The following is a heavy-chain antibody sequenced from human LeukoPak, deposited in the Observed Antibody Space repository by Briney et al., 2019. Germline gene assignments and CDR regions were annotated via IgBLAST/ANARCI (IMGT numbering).Heavy chain of an antibody. CDR1: GFTFSSLW. D-gene: IGHD3-22*01. CDR3: AKDLGDSSGYYY. CDR2: INSDGSST. V-gene: IGHV3-74*01. Sequence: GGSLRLSCAASGFTFSSLWMHWVRQAPGKGLVWVSHINSDGSSTTYADSVKGRFTVSRDNAKNTLYLQMNSLRAEDTAVYYCAKDLGDSSGYYYWGQGTLVTVSS. J-gene: IGHJ4*02.